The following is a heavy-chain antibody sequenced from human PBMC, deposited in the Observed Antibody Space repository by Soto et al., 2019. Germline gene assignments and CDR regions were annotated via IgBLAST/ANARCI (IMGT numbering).Heavy chain of an antibody. J-gene: IGHJ4*02. D-gene: IGHD6-19*01. CDR2: TYYRSKWYN. CDR1: GDSFSSNIAA. CDR3: AYSTGSSRDSYFDY. V-gene: IGHV6-1*01. Sequence: QPLSLTCAISGDSFSSNIAAWNWIRQSPSRGLEWLGRTYYRSKWYNDYAVSVKSRITINPDTSKNQFSLQLNSVTPEDTAVYYCAYSTGSSRDSYFDYWGQGTLVTVSS.